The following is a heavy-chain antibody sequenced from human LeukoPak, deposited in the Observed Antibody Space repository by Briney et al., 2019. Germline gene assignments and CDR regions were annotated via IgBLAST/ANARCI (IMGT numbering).Heavy chain of an antibody. CDR1: GFPFSSYA. D-gene: IGHD5-18*01. V-gene: IGHV3-23*01. CDR3: AKDPPTTDTAMDIHDY. J-gene: IGHJ4*02. CDR2: ISGSGGST. Sequence: GSLRLSSGASGFPFSSYAMSWVRQAPGKGLEWGSAISGSGGSTYYADSVKGRFTISRDNSKNTLYLQMNSLRAEDTAVYYCAKDPPTTDTAMDIHDYWGQGTLVTVSS.